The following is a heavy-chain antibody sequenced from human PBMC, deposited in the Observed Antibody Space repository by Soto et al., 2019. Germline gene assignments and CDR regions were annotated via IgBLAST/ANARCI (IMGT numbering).Heavy chain of an antibody. CDR2: IYPGDSDT. Sequence: GGSLRLSCKGSGYSFTSYWIGWVRQMPGKGLEWMGNIYPGDSDTRYSPSFQGQVTISADKSISTAYLQWSSLKASDTAMYYCARRGYYGSGSYYFWFDPWGQGTLVTVSS. CDR1: GYSFTSYW. V-gene: IGHV5-51*01. D-gene: IGHD3-10*01. J-gene: IGHJ5*02. CDR3: ARRGYYGSGSYYFWFDP.